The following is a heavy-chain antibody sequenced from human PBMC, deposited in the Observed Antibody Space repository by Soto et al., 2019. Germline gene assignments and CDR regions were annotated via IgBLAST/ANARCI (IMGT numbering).Heavy chain of an antibody. D-gene: IGHD3-22*01. CDR3: AREGYDDPPGYFPH. J-gene: IGHJ1*01. CDR2: MSYDGSNK. CDR1: GFTFSSYS. V-gene: IGHV3-30-3*01. Sequence: QVQLVESGGDVVQPGRSLRLSCSASGFTFSSYSMHWVRQPPGKGLEWLAFMSYDGSNKHYADSVKGRFTVSRDNSKNTLYLQMNSLRAEDTAVYYCAREGYDDPPGYFPHWGQGTLVTVSS.